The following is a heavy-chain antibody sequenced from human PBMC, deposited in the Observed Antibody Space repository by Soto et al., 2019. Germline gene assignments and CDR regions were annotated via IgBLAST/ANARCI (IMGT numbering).Heavy chain of an antibody. CDR2: IDPSDSYT. CDR3: ARDHTGYSSGWYYSTNWFDP. CDR1: GYSFTSYW. Sequence: PGESLKISCKGSGYSFTSYWISWVRQMPGKGLEWMGRIDPSDSYTNYSPSFQGHVTISADKSISTAYLQWSSLKASDTAMYYCARDHTGYSSGWYYSTNWFDPWGQGTLVTVSS. J-gene: IGHJ5*02. D-gene: IGHD6-19*01. V-gene: IGHV5-10-1*01.